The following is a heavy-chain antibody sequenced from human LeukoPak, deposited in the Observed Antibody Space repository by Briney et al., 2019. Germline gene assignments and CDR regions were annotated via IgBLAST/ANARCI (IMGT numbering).Heavy chain of an antibody. J-gene: IGHJ4*02. CDR3: ARGGTDYYDSSGFSGY. D-gene: IGHD3-22*01. CDR2: INPSGGST. CDR1: GYTFTSYY. Sequence: ASVKVSCKAFGYTFTSYYMHWVRQAPGQGLEWMGIINPSGGSTTYAPNFQGRVTMTRDTSTSTVYMELSSLRSEDTAVYFCARGGTDYYDSSGFSGYWGQGTLVTVSS. V-gene: IGHV1-46*01.